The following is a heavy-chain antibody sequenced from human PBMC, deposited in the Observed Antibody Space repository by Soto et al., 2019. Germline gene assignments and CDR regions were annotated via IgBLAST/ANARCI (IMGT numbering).Heavy chain of an antibody. CDR2: ISSRSTYT. J-gene: IGHJ6*02. Sequence: GGSLKLSCASVQFTFTDHYMTWLVQAAGEGLEWVSYISSRSTYTIYADSVNGRFTISRANAKNSLYLQMNRLRAEDTAVYYCARSILTNYFASGYHYDMDVWGPGT. CDR3: ARSILTNYFASGYHYDMDV. D-gene: IGHD3-10*01. V-gene: IGHV3-11*03. CDR1: QFTFTDHY.